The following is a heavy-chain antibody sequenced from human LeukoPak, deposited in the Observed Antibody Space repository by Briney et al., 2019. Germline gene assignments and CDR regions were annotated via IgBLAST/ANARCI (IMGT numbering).Heavy chain of an antibody. J-gene: IGHJ4*02. D-gene: IGHD1-14*01. CDR3: ARVGIGHSRFDY. V-gene: IGHV4-39*07. Sequence: PSETLSLTCTVSGGSISSSSYYWGWIRQPPGKGLEWIGSIYYSGSTYYNPSLKSRVTISVDTSKTQFSLKLSSVTAADTAVYYCARVGIGHSRFDYWGQGTLVTVSS. CDR2: IYYSGST. CDR1: GGSISSSSYY.